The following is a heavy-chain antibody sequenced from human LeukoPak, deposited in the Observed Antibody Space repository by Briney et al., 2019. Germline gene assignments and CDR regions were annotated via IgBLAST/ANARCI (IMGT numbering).Heavy chain of an antibody. D-gene: IGHD1-26*01. CDR2: ISSSGSTI. V-gene: IGHV3-48*03. CDR3: ARDLRVGAINFDY. CDR1: GFTFSSYE. J-gene: IGHJ4*02. Sequence: GGSLRLSCAASGFTFSSYEMNWVRQAPGKGLEWVSYISSSGSTIYYAGSVKGRFTISRDNAKNSLYLQMNSLRAEDTGVYYCARDLRVGAINFDYWGQGTLVTVSS.